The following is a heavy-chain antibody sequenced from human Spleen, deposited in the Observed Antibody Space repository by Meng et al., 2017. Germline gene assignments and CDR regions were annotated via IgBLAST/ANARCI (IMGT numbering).Heavy chain of an antibody. D-gene: IGHD1-14*01. J-gene: IGHJ4*02. CDR1: GFTFSRYE. Sequence: GESLKISCAGSGFTFSRYEMNWVRQAPGKGLEWVAYISSSGSTTYYADSVKGRFTISRDNSKNTLYLQMNSLRAEDTAVYYCASGELPTGALDYWGQGTLVTVSS. CDR2: ISSSGSTT. CDR3: ASGELPTGALDY. V-gene: IGHV3-48*03.